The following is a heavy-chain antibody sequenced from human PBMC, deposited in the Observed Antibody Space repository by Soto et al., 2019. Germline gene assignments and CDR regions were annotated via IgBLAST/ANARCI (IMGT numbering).Heavy chain of an antibody. CDR2: ISAYNGNT. Sequence: GASVKVSCKASGYTFTSYGISWVRQAPGQGLEWMGWISAYNGNTNYAQKLQGRVTMTTDTSTSTAYMELRSLRSDDTAVYYCARVSCSSTSCYSPRYYYYYGMELWGQGTMVSVS. CDR1: GYTFTSYG. V-gene: IGHV1-18*04. CDR3: ARVSCSSTSCYSPRYYYYYGMEL. D-gene: IGHD2-2*02. J-gene: IGHJ6*02.